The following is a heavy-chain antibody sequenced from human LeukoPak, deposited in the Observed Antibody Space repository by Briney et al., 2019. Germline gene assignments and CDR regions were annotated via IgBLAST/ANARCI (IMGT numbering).Heavy chain of an antibody. CDR3: ARETLLTGTTSG. D-gene: IGHD1-7*01. V-gene: IGHV1-2*02. CDR2: INPNSGGT. CDR1: GYTFTGYY. J-gene: IGHJ4*02. Sequence: ASVKVSCKASGYTFTGYYMHWVRQAPGQGLEWMAWINPNSGGTNYAQKFQGRVTMTRDTSISTAYMELSRLRSDDTAVYYCARETLLTGTTSGWGQGTLVTVSS.